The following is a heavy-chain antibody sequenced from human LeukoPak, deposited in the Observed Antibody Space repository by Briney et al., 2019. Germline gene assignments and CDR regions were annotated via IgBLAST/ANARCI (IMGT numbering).Heavy chain of an antibody. Sequence: PGRSLRLSCATSGFTFSRYAMHWVRQAPGKGLEWVALISYDANIGSNKYYADSVKGRFTISRDNSKNTLYLQMNSLRAEDTAVYYCARERAAGIPREQLVPNYYYYYGMDVWGQGTTVTVSS. J-gene: IGHJ6*02. CDR1: GFTFSRYA. CDR3: ARERAAGIPREQLVPNYYYYYGMDV. D-gene: IGHD6-13*01. V-gene: IGHV3-30-3*01. CDR2: ISYDANIGSNK.